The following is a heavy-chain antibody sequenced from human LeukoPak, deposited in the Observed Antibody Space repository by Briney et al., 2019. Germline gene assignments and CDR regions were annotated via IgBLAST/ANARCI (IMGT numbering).Heavy chain of an antibody. CDR1: GFTFSSYA. V-gene: IGHV3-23*01. CDR2: IRGSGGST. CDR3: AKSFVLYWYFDL. Sequence: PGGSLRLSCAASGFTFSSYAMSWVRQAPGKGLEWVSAIRGSGGSTYYADSVKGRFTISRDNSKNTLYLQMNSLRAEDTAVYYCAKSFVLYWYFDLWGRGTLVTVSS. J-gene: IGHJ2*01. D-gene: IGHD6-6*01.